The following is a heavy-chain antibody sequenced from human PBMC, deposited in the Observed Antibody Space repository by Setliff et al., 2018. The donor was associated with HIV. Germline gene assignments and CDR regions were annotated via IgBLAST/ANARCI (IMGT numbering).Heavy chain of an antibody. Sequence: ASVKVSCKASGYTFSSYGISWVRQAPGQGLEWLGWISPYNDNTNYAQNIQGRVTMTEATSTGTAYMELSGLRSEDTAVYYCARAGMEPYYYYYYMDVWGKGTTVTVSS. D-gene: IGHD1-1*01. V-gene: IGHV1-18*01. CDR1: GYTFSSYG. CDR3: ARAGMEPYYYYYYMDV. CDR2: ISPYNDNT. J-gene: IGHJ6*03.